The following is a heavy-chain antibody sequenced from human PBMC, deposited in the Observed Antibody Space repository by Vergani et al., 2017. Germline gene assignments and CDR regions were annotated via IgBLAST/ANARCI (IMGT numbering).Heavy chain of an antibody. CDR1: GGSFSGYY. Sequence: QVKLQESGPGLVKPSETLSLTCAVYGGSFSGYYWSWIRQPPGKGLEWIGEINHSGSTNYNPSLKSRVTISVDTSKNQFSLKLSSVTAADTAVYYCARGYGSGSYYVYYYGMDVWGQGTTVTVSS. CDR2: INHSGST. J-gene: IGHJ6*02. D-gene: IGHD3-10*01. V-gene: IGHV4-34*01. CDR3: ARGYGSGSYYVYYYGMDV.